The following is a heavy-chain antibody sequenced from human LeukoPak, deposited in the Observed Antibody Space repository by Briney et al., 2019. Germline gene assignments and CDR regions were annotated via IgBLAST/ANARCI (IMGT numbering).Heavy chain of an antibody. CDR2: ISYDGSDK. CDR3: ARDGLGFDY. D-gene: IGHD5-12*01. J-gene: IGHJ4*02. CDR1: GFTFSSYD. V-gene: IGHV3-30-3*01. Sequence: QPGGSLRLSCAASGFTFSSYDMHWVRQAPGKGLEWVALISYDGSDKYYADSVKGRFTISRDNSKNTLYLQMNSLRAEDTAVYYCARDGLGFDYWGQGTLVTVSS.